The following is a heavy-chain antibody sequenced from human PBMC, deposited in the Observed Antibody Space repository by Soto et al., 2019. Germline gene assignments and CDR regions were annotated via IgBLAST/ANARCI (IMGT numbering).Heavy chain of an antibody. J-gene: IGHJ5*02. CDR2: INTDTGTT. D-gene: IGHD2-21*02. CDR1: GYTFTSYG. CDR3: ARQSCVGDCYAFDP. V-gene: IGHV1-18*01. Sequence: QVQLVQSGAEVKKPGASVKVSCKASGYTFTSYGITWVRQAPGQGLEWMGWINTDTGTTKYVQKFQDKVTRTKDTSTSTAYVEVRGLRSDDTAVYYCARQSCVGDCYAFDPWGQGTLVTVSS.